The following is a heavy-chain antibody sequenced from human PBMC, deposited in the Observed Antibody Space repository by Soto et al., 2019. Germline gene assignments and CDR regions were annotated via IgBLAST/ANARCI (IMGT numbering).Heavy chain of an antibody. D-gene: IGHD6-19*01. J-gene: IGHJ3*02. V-gene: IGHV3-7*01. CDR1: GFTFSSYW. CDR3: AASSGWYDKDAFDI. Sequence: GGSLRLSCAASGFTFSSYWMSWVRQAPGKGLEWVANIKQDGSEKYYVDSVKGRFTISRDNAKNSLYLQMNSLRAEDTAVYYCAASSGWYDKDAFDIWGQGTMVTVS. CDR2: IKQDGSEK.